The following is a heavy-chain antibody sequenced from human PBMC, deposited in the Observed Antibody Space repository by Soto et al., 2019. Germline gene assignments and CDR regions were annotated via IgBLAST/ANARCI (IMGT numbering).Heavy chain of an antibody. CDR3: ARVPDR. V-gene: IGHV4-30-2*01. CDR1: GGSISSDGNS. Sequence: QLQLQESGSGRVKHSQTLCLTCAVSGGSISSDGNSWSWIRQPPGKGQEWIGYIYHSGSTYYNPSLKSRVTISVDRSKNQFSLKLSSVTAADTAVYYCARVPDRWGQGTLVTVSS. J-gene: IGHJ5*02. CDR2: IYHSGST. D-gene: IGHD2-2*01.